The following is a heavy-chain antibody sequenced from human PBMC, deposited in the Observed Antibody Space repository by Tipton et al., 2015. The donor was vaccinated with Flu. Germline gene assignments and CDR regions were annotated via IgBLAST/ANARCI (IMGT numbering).Heavy chain of an antibody. J-gene: IGHJ6*02. CDR2: IYPANSDT. Sequence: QLVQSGAEVKKPGESLKISCKDTGDSFTYYWIGWVRQMPGKGLEWMGLIYPANSDTRYSPSFRGQVTLSADKSINTAYLHWSSMKASDTAIYYCATNRYGHALDVWGQGTTVTVSS. CDR3: ATNRYGHALDV. D-gene: IGHD4-17*01. CDR1: GDSFTYYW. V-gene: IGHV5-51*03.